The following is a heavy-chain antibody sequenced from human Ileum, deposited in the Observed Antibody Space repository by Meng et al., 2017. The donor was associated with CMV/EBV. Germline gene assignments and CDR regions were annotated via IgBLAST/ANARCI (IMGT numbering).Heavy chain of an antibody. Sequence: ASDFTFSGGSMNGVRRTPGKWLERVSVSSGSGGSTYYADSVKGRFTISRDNSKNTLYLQMNSLRTEDTAVYYCAKGGSNWYTFDYWGQGTLVTVSS. V-gene: IGHV3-23*01. D-gene: IGHD6-13*01. CDR1: DFTFSGGS. CDR2: SSGSGGST. CDR3: AKGGSNWYTFDY. J-gene: IGHJ4*02.